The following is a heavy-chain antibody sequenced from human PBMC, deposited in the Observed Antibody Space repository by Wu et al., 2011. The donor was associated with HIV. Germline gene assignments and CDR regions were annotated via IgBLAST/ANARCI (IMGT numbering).Heavy chain of an antibody. CDR2: IIPIFGTA. CDR1: GGTFSRYG. Sequence: QVQLVQSGPEVKKPGSSVKVSCKASGGTFSRYGISWVRQAPGQGLEWMGRIIPIFGTANYAQKFQGRVAITADESTSTAYMELSSLRSEDTAVYYCARGAMTRGGEVDIWGQGTMVTVSS. V-gene: IGHV1-69*15. D-gene: IGHD2-15*01. J-gene: IGHJ3*02. CDR3: ARGAMTRGGEVDI.